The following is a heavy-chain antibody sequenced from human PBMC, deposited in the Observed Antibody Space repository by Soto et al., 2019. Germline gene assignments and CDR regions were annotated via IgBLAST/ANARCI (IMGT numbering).Heavy chain of an antibody. Sequence: GASVKVSCKASGYTFTSYGISWVRQAPGQGLEWMGWISAYNGNTNYAQKLQGRVTMTTDISTSTAYMELRSLRSDDTAVYYCARDVNYYDSSGYPDYWGQGTLVTVSS. CDR3: ARDVNYYDSSGYPDY. J-gene: IGHJ4*02. V-gene: IGHV1-18*04. CDR2: ISAYNGNT. D-gene: IGHD3-22*01. CDR1: GYTFTSYG.